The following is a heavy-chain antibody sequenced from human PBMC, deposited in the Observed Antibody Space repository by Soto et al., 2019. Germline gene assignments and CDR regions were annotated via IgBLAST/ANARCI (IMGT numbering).Heavy chain of an antibody. CDR3: ARESCSGGSCYSGLYDY. D-gene: IGHD2-15*01. CDR2: IIPILGIA. V-gene: IGHV1-69*08. Sequence: QVQLVQSGAEVKKPGSSVKVSCKASGGTFSSYTISWVRQAPGQGLEWMGRIIPILGIANYAQKFQGRVKITADKSTSTAYMELSSLRSEDTAVYYCARESCSGGSCYSGLYDYWGQGTLVTVSS. J-gene: IGHJ4*02. CDR1: GGTFSSYT.